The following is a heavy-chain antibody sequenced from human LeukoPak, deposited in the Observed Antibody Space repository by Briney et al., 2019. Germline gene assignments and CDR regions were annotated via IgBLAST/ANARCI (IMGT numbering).Heavy chain of an antibody. CDR2: ISSSGSTI. V-gene: IGHV3-48*03. Sequence: GGSLRLSCAASGFTFSSYEMNWVRQAPGKGLEWVSYISSSGSTIYYADSVKGRFTISRDNAKNSLYLQRNSLRAEDTAVYYCARDSSGWYRASDFDYWGQGTLVTVSS. D-gene: IGHD6-19*01. J-gene: IGHJ4*02. CDR3: ARDSSGWYRASDFDY. CDR1: GFTFSSYE.